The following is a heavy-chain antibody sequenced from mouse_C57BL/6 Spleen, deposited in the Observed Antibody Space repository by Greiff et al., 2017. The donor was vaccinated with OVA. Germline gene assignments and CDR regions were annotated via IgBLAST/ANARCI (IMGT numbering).Heavy chain of an antibody. CDR1: GYAFSSYW. D-gene: IGHD1-1*01. CDR2: IYPGDGDT. Sequence: QVHVKQSGAELVKPGASVKISCKASGYAFSSYWMNWVKQRPGKGLEWIGQIYPGDGDTNYNGKFKGKATLTADKSSSTAYMQLSSLTSEDSAVYFCARDTTVVATTPFDYWGQGTTLTVSS. J-gene: IGHJ2*01. CDR3: ARDTTVVATTPFDY. V-gene: IGHV1-80*01.